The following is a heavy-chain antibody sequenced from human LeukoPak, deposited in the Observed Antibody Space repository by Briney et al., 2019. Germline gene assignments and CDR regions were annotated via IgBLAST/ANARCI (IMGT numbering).Heavy chain of an antibody. Sequence: GGSLRLSCAASGFAFSSYAMHWVRQAPGKGLEWVAVIWYDGSNKYYGDSVKGRFTISRDTSKNTLYLQMNSLRAEDTAVYYCAKDVLHLSGTYYFDYWGQGTLVTVSS. CDR2: IWYDGSNK. J-gene: IGHJ4*02. D-gene: IGHD1-14*01. CDR3: AKDVLHLSGTYYFDY. V-gene: IGHV3-33*06. CDR1: GFAFSSYA.